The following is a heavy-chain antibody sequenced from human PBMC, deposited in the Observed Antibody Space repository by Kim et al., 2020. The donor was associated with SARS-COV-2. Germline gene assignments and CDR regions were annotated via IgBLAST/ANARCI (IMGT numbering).Heavy chain of an antibody. D-gene: IGHD6-25*01. CDR1: GGTFSSYA. CDR3: ARENRGAAAGEFDY. Sequence: SVKVSCKASGGTFSSYAISWVRQAPGQGLEWMGGIIPIFGTANYAQKFQGRVTITADESTSTAYMELSSLRSEDTAVYYCARENRGAAAGEFDYWGQGTLVTVSS. V-gene: IGHV1-69*13. J-gene: IGHJ4*02. CDR2: IIPIFGTA.